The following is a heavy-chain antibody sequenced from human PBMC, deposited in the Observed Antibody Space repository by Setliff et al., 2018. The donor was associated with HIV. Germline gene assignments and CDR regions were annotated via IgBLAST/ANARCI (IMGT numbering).Heavy chain of an antibody. J-gene: IGHJ6*03. CDR1: GGSITSHY. CDR3: AKTIRGYISGDYMDV. V-gene: IGHV4-59*11. CDR2: VFYTGGT. Sequence: LTCTISGGSITSHYWSWIRQPPGKGLEWIGYVFYTGGTNYRPSLRGRVTISVDTSKNHFSLKLSSVTAADTAVYYCAKTIRGYISGDYMDVWGKGTTVTVSS. D-gene: IGHD5-18*01.